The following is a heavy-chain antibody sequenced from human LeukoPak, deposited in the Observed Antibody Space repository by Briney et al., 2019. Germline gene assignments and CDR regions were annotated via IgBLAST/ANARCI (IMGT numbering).Heavy chain of an antibody. CDR1: GFTFNNYG. V-gene: IGHV3-23*01. Sequence: PGGSLRLSCACSGFTFNNYGMSWVRLAPGKGLEWVSGISGSGDNTYYADSVKGRFTISRDSSRDTLYLQMNSLRAEDTAVYYCAKSRSAVAVAGSNYWGQGTLVTVSS. D-gene: IGHD6-19*01. J-gene: IGHJ4*02. CDR3: AKSRSAVAVAGSNY. CDR2: ISGSGDNT.